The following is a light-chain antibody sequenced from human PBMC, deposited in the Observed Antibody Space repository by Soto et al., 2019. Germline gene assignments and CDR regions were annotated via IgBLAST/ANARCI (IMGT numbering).Light chain of an antibody. CDR1: SSDVGGSDY. J-gene: IGLJ1*01. CDR3: ISHVGHSNG. Sequence: QSALTQPPSASGSPGQSVTISCTGTSSDVGGSDYVSWYQHHPGKAPKLMIYDVSKRPSGVPDRCSGSKSGNMASLTVSGVQADDESDYSGISHVGHSNGFGPGTKLTVL. CDR2: DVS. V-gene: IGLV2-8*01.